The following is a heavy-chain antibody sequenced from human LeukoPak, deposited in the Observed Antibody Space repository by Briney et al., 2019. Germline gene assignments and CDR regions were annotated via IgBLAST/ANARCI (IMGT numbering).Heavy chain of an antibody. CDR2: INPSGGST. Sequence: GASVKVSCKASGGTFTSYYMHWVRQAPGQGLEWMGIINPSGGSTSYAQKFQGRVTMTRDTSTSTVYMELSSLRSEDTAVCYCARVDTAMVPIAWGQGTLVTVSS. D-gene: IGHD5-18*01. CDR1: GGTFTSYY. CDR3: ARVDTAMVPIA. V-gene: IGHV1-46*01. J-gene: IGHJ4*02.